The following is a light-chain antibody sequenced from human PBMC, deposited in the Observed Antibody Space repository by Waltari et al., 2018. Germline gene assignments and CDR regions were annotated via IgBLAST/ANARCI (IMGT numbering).Light chain of an antibody. CDR1: ATTLGREH. J-gene: IGLJ2*01. CDR2: LHD. CDR3: AAWDDSLSGRVM. V-gene: IGLV1-47*01. Sequence: QSVLTQPASASGAPGQRGTISCSGSATTLGREHVYWYRPPPGTAPNLPIHLHDQRPSGAPDRFSGSQSGTSASLAISGLRSEDEADYYCAAWDDSLSGRVMIGGGTKLTVL.